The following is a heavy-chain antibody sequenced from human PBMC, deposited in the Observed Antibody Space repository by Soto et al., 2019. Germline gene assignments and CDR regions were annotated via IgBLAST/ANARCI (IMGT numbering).Heavy chain of an antibody. J-gene: IGHJ4*02. D-gene: IGHD5-12*01. Sequence: GGSLRLSCVASGFTFSSYAMSWVRQAPGKGLEWVSSISGSGVSAYYADSVKGRFTVSRDNSKNTLFLQMNSLRAEDTALYYCAKVRGGHDYDYWGQGTLVTVSS. CDR3: AKVRGGHDYDY. CDR2: ISGSGVSA. V-gene: IGHV3-23*01. CDR1: GFTFSSYA.